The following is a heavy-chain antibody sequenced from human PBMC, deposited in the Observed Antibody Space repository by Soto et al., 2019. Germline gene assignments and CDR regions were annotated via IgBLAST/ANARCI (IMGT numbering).Heavy chain of an antibody. V-gene: IGHV6-1*01. J-gene: IGHJ4*02. Sequence: QVQLQQSGPGLVKPSQTLSLTCAISGDSVSSNSAAWNWIRQSPSRGLEWLGRTYYRSKWYNDYAVSVKSRITINPDTSKNQFSLQLNSVTPEDTAVYYCARGMAIPIFGVVVSRGWDYWGQGTLVTVSS. CDR1: GDSVSSNSAA. D-gene: IGHD3-3*01. CDR3: ARGMAIPIFGVVVSRGWDY. CDR2: TYYRSKWYN.